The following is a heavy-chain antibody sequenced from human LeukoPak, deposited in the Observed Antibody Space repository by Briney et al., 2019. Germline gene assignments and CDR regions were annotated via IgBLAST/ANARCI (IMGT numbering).Heavy chain of an antibody. CDR2: ITSGGDYI. CDR1: GFTFNTFN. J-gene: IGHJ4*02. V-gene: IGHV3-21*01. Sequence: GGSLRLSCAASGFTFNTFNMNWVRQAPGEGLEWVSSITSGGDYIYYADSVKGRFTTSRDNAKNSLSLQLNSLRVADTAVYYCARGHYGVLAASYKWTPDYWGQGTLVTVSS. CDR3: ARGHYGVLAASYKWTPDY. D-gene: IGHD3-9*01.